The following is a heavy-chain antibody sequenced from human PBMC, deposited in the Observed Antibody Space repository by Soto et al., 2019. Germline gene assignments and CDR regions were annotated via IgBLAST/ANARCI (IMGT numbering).Heavy chain of an antibody. CDR3: AKGGRQWLVTSDFNY. D-gene: IGHD6-19*01. V-gene: IGHV3-30*18. CDR1: GVSFSDYA. Sequence: GGSLRLSCAASGVSFSDYAMHWVRQAPGKGLEWVAVVSHDGRNTHYADSVKGRFTISRDSSKNTVSLEMTSLRAEDTAVYYCAKGGRQWLVTSDFNYWGQGALVTVSS. CDR2: VSHDGRNT. J-gene: IGHJ4*02.